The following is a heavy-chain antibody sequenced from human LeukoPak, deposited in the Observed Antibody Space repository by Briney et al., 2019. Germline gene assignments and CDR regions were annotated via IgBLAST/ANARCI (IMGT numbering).Heavy chain of an antibody. V-gene: IGHV3-74*01. Sequence: PGGSLRLSCAASGFTFSTYWMHWVRQAPGKGLVWVSRVNSDGSSTTYADSVKGRFTISRDNAKNTLYLQMNSLRAEETAVYYCARAPPYSAGGIDYWGQGTLVTVSS. J-gene: IGHJ4*02. D-gene: IGHD1-1*01. CDR3: ARAPPYSAGGIDY. CDR1: GFTFSTYW. CDR2: VNSDGSST.